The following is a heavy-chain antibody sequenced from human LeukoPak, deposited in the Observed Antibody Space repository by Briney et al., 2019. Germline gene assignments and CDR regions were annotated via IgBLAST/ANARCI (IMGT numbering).Heavy chain of an antibody. CDR1: GFTFSSYA. J-gene: IGHJ4*02. Sequence: PGGSLRLSCAASGFTFSSYAMSWVRQAPGKGLEWVSAISGSGGSTYYADSVKGRFTISRDNSKNTLYLQMNSLRAEDTAVYYRAKDLLDTDIVVVPAAVDREPFDYWGQGTPVTVSS. CDR2: ISGSGGST. CDR3: AKDLLDTDIVVVPAAVDREPFDY. V-gene: IGHV3-23*01. D-gene: IGHD2-2*01.